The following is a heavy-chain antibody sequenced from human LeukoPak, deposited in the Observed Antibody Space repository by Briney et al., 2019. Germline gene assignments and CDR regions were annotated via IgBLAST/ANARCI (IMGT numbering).Heavy chain of an antibody. V-gene: IGHV3-30*02. Sequence: PGGSLRLSRAASGFTFSSYGMHWVRQAPGKGLEWVAFIRYDGSNKYYADSVKGRFTISRDNSKNTLYLQMNSLRAEDTAVYYCAKDPKTLGYCSGGSCYSFNYWGQGTLVTVSS. J-gene: IGHJ4*02. CDR1: GFTFSSYG. CDR3: AKDPKTLGYCSGGSCYSFNY. CDR2: IRYDGSNK. D-gene: IGHD2-15*01.